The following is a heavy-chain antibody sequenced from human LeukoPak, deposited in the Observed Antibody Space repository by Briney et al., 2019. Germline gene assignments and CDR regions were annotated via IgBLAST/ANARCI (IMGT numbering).Heavy chain of an antibody. Sequence: GGSLRLSYAASGFTFSSYSMNWVRQAPGKGLEWVSSISSSSSYIYYADSVKGRFTISRDNAKNSLYLQMNSLRAEDTAVYYCASAKVGYCSGGSCYTDAFDIWGQGTMVTVSS. CDR2: ISSSSSYI. CDR1: GFTFSSYS. J-gene: IGHJ3*02. V-gene: IGHV3-21*01. D-gene: IGHD2-15*01. CDR3: ASAKVGYCSGGSCYTDAFDI.